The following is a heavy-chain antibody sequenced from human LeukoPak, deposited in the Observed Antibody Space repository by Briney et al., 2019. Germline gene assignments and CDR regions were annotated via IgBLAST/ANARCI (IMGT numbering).Heavy chain of an antibody. V-gene: IGHV4-59*01. D-gene: IGHD3-22*01. Sequence: PSETLSLTCTVSGGSISSYYWSWIRQPPGKGLEWIGYIYYSGSTNYNPSLKSRVTISVDTSKNQFSLKLSSVTAADTAVYYCAGAAREYYYDSSGYSPLYYYYGMDVWGQGTTVTVSS. CDR2: IYYSGST. J-gene: IGHJ6*02. CDR3: AGAAREYYYDSSGYSPLYYYYGMDV. CDR1: GGSISSYY.